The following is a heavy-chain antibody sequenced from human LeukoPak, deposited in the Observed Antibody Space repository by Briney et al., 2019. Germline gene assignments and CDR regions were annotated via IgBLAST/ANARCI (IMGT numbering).Heavy chain of an antibody. CDR2: IKSKTDGGTT. Sequence: GGSLRLSCAASGFTFSNAWMSWVRQAPGKGLEWVGRIKSKTDGGTTDYAAPVKGRFTISRDDSKNTLYLQMNSLKTEDTAVYYCTTWYCSSTSCPEDHWGQGTLVTVSS. CDR1: GFTFSNAW. V-gene: IGHV3-15*01. J-gene: IGHJ4*02. CDR3: TTWYCSSTSCPEDH. D-gene: IGHD2-2*01.